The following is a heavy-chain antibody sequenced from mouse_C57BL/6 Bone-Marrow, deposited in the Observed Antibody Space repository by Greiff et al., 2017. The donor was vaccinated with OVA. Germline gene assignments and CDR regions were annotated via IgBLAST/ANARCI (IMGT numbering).Heavy chain of an antibody. Sequence: VQLQQSGAELVKPGASVKLSCTASGFTINDYYMHWVKQRPEQGLEWIGGIDPEDGETKYAPKFPGKANITADTSTSTAYLQLSSLTTEDTAVYYCAHITTVVAEDYYAMAYWGQGTPVTVSS. CDR1: GFTINDYY. CDR2: IDPEDGET. D-gene: IGHD1-1*01. J-gene: IGHJ4*01. V-gene: IGHV14-2*01. CDR3: AHITTVVAEDYYAMAY.